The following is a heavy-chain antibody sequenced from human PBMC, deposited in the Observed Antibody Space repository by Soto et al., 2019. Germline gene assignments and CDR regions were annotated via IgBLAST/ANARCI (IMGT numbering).Heavy chain of an antibody. J-gene: IGHJ6*02. CDR1: GFTFSSYG. CDR2: ISNDGSIQ. V-gene: IGHV3-30*18. D-gene: IGHD3-22*01. Sequence: QVQLMESGGSVLQPGRSLRLSCAASGFTFSSYGMHWVRQAPGKGLEWVTIISNDGSIQYYGDSVKGRFTVSRDNSKNTLFLEMNSLTAEDTATYYWAKDRRDSSGTCSRCVGMDVWVQGTTVTVSS. CDR3: AKDRRDSSGTCSRCVGMDV.